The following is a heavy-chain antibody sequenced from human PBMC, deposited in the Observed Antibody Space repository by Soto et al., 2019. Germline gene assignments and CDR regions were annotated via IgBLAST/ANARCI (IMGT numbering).Heavy chain of an antibody. J-gene: IGHJ4*02. CDR3: VRGGYVHAFDY. V-gene: IGHV4-59*07. Sequence: SDTLSLTCTVSGGSISYYYWGWIRQPPGTGLEWIGSIYYSGNTHYNPSLKSRVTISVDTSMNQFSLNLDSVTAVDSAVYYCVRGGYVHAFDYWGQGALVTVSS. D-gene: IGHD5-12*01. CDR1: GGSISYYY. CDR2: IYYSGNT.